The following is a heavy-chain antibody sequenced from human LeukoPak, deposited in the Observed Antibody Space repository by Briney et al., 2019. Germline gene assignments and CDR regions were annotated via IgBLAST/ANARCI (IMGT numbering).Heavy chain of an antibody. Sequence: SQTLSLSCAISGDSVSSNSVAWNWIRQSPSRGLEWLGRAYSRSRGGRDYAISVRSRINIDTDTSRNRFSLQLSSVTPEDTAAYYCARGTNSTFDVWGQGTMVTVSS. CDR1: GDSVSSNSVA. CDR3: ARGTNSTFDV. J-gene: IGHJ3*01. V-gene: IGHV6-1*01. D-gene: IGHD1-7*01. CDR2: AYSRSRGGR.